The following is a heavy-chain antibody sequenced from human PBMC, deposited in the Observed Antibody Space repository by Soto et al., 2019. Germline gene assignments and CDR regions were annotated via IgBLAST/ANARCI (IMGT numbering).Heavy chain of an antibody. V-gene: IGHV1-18*04. D-gene: IGHD3-9*01. CDR3: ARDRPIRYFDGSSTLNYYGMDV. CDR1: GYTFTSYG. J-gene: IGHJ6*02. CDR2: ISAYNGNT. Sequence: ASVKVSCKASGYTFTSYGISWVRQAPGQGLEWMGWISAYNGNTNYAQKLQGRVTMTTDTSTSTAYMELRSLRSDDTAVYYCARDRPIRYFDGSSTLNYYGMDVWGQGTTVTVAS.